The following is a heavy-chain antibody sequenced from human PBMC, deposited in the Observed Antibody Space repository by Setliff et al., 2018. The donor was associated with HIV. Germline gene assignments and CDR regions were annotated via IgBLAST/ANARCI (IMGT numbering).Heavy chain of an antibody. CDR2: IYYTGIT. V-gene: IGHV4-39*01. D-gene: IGHD4-17*01. CDR3: ARHPLSRRRRTTVTTVGAFDI. J-gene: IGHJ3*02. Sequence: SETLSLTCTVSGDSITSSSYYWGWIRQPPGKGLEWIGSIYYTGITSYNPSLTSRVSISVDTSTSQFSLKLISVTAADTAVYYCARHPLSRRRRTTVTTVGAFDIWGQGTKVTVSS. CDR1: GDSITSSSYY.